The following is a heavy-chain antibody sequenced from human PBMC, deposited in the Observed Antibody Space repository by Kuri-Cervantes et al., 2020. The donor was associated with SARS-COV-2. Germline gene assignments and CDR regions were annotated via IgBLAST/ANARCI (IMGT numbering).Heavy chain of an antibody. Sequence: SVKVSCKASGGTFSSYALSWVRQAPGQGLEWMGGIIPILGTANYAQKFLGSVTITTDESTSTAYMELSSLRSEDTAVYYCARGGWTKARAYYYYYYMDVWGKGTTVTVSS. J-gene: IGHJ6*03. CDR3: ARGGWTKARAYYYYYYMDV. CDR1: GGTFSSYA. CDR2: IIPILGTA. V-gene: IGHV1-69*05. D-gene: IGHD3/OR15-3a*01.